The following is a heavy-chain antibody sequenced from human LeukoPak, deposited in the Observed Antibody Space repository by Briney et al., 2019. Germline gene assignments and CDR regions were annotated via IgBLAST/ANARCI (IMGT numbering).Heavy chain of an antibody. V-gene: IGHV5-51*01. Sequence: GESLEISCRASGYKFSNYWIAWVRQTPGRGLEWMGIIYPGNSDTRYSPSFQGQVTISADKSISTASLQWSSLKASDTAMYYCARLGATVTTNGMDVWGQGTTVTVSS. CDR2: IYPGNSDT. D-gene: IGHD4-11*01. CDR3: ARLGATVTTNGMDV. CDR1: GYKFSNYW. J-gene: IGHJ6*02.